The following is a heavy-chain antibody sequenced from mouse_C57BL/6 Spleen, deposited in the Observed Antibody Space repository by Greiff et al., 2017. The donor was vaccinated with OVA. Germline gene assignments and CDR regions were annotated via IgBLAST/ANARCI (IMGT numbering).Heavy chain of an antibody. V-gene: IGHV5-4*03. Sequence: EVMLVESGGGLVKPGGSLKLSCAASGFTFSSYAMSWVRQTPEKRLEWIATISDGGSYTYYPDNVKGRFTISRDNAKNNLYLQMSHLKSEDTAMYYCARGGYDYDVAWFAYWGQGTLVTVSA. J-gene: IGHJ3*01. CDR3: ARGGYDYDVAWFAY. CDR2: ISDGGSYT. CDR1: GFTFSSYA. D-gene: IGHD2-4*01.